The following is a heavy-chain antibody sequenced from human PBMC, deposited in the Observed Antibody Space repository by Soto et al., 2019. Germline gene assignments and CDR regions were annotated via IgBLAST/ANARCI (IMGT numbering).Heavy chain of an antibody. D-gene: IGHD3-16*02. Sequence: GGSLRLSCAASGFTFSSYAMSWVRQAPGEGLGWVSASSGSGGSTYCADYVKGRFTISRDNSKNTLYLQMNSLRAEDTAVYYCAKGKTFGGVIVPDWFDPWGQGTLVTVSS. CDR3: AKGKTFGGVIVPDWFDP. V-gene: IGHV3-23*01. J-gene: IGHJ5*02. CDR1: GFTFSSYA. CDR2: SSGSGGST.